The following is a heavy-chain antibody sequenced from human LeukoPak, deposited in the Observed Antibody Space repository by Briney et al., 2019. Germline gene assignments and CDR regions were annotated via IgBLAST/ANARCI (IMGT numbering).Heavy chain of an antibody. CDR3: ARGRHSYGYGNHYYYGMGV. CDR1: GGSISSSSYY. D-gene: IGHD5-18*01. V-gene: IGHV4-39*01. J-gene: IGHJ6*02. Sequence: NPSETLSLTCTVSGGSISSSSYYWGWIRQPPGRGLEWIASIYYSGSTYYNPSLKSRVTISVDTSKNQFSLKLSSVTAADTAVYYCARGRHSYGYGNHYYYGMGVWGQGITVTVSS. CDR2: IYYSGST.